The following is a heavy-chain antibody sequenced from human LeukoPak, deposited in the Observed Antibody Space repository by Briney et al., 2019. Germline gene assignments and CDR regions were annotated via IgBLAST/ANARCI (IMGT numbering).Heavy chain of an antibody. CDR2: ISSDGSKK. D-gene: IGHD4-23*01. CDR3: ARGAHKRDDYGGFFDY. J-gene: IGHJ4*02. Sequence: PGRSLRLSCEVSGFTISSYAMHWVRQAPGKGLEWVAVISSDGSKKDYADSVKGRFTISRDNSKNTLYLQMNSLRAEDTAVYYCARGAHKRDDYGGFFDYWGQGTLVTVSS. V-gene: IGHV3-30*04. CDR1: GFTISSYA.